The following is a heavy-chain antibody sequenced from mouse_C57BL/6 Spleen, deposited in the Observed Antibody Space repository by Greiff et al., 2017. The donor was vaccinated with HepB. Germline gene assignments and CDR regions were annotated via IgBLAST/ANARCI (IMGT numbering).Heavy chain of an antibody. CDR2: INYDGSST. V-gene: IGHV5-16*01. CDR1: GFTFSDYY. CDR3: ARDPDGYYFDV. D-gene: IGHD2-3*01. Sequence: EVKLMESEGGLVQPGSSMKLSCTASGFTFSDYYMAWVRQVPEKGLEWVANINYDGSSTYYLDSLKSRFIISRDNAKNILYLQMSSLKSEDTATYYCARDPDGYYFDVWGTGTTVTVSS. J-gene: IGHJ1*03.